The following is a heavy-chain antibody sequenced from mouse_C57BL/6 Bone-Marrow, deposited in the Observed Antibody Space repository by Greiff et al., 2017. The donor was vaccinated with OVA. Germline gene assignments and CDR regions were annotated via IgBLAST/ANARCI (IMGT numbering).Heavy chain of an antibody. CDR2: IDPEDGET. Sequence: EVQLQESGAELVKPGASVKLSCTASGFNIKDYYMHWVKQRSEQGLEWIGRIDPEDGETKYAPKFQGKATITADTSSNTAYLQLSSLTSEDTAVYYCARSNFYSNYVDAMDYWGQGTSVTVSS. V-gene: IGHV14-2*01. CDR3: ARSNFYSNYVDAMDY. J-gene: IGHJ4*01. D-gene: IGHD2-5*01. CDR1: GFNIKDYY.